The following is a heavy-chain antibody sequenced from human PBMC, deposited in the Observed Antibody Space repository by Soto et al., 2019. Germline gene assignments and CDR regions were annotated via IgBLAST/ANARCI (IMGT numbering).Heavy chain of an antibody. V-gene: IGHV3-23*01. CDR2: ISGSGEST. CDR3: AKDYSSGSYYFDY. CDR1: GFTFSSYA. J-gene: IGHJ4*02. Sequence: VQLLESGGGLVQPGGSLRLSCAASGFTFSSYAMSWVRQGPGKGLEWVSGISGSGESTYYADSVKGRFTISRDNSKNTLYLQMNSLRAEDTAVYYCAKDYSSGSYYFDYWGQGTLVTVSS. D-gene: IGHD6-19*01.